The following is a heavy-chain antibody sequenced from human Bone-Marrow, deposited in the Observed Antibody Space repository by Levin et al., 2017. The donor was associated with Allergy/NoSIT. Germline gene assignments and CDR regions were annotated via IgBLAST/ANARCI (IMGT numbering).Heavy chain of an antibody. Sequence: ASVKVSCKASGYTFTSYAMHWVRQAPGQRLEWMGWINAGNGNTKYSQKFQGRVTITRDTSASTAYMELSSLRSEDTAVYYCARCTVVVVPAAMCVYWFDPWGQGTLVTVSS. V-gene: IGHV1-3*01. CDR3: ARCTVVVVPAAMCVYWFDP. J-gene: IGHJ5*02. CDR1: GYTFTSYA. CDR2: INAGNGNT. D-gene: IGHD2-2*01.